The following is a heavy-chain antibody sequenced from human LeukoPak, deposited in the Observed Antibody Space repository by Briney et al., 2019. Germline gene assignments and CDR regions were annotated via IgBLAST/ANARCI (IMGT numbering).Heavy chain of an antibody. CDR3: ARWPHGDYYFDY. CDR2: ISYDGSNK. D-gene: IGHD3-10*01. V-gene: IGHV3-30*03. CDR1: GFTFSSYG. Sequence: PGGSLRLSCAASGFTFSSYGMHWVRQAPGKGLEWVAVISYDGSNKYYADSVKGRFTISRDNSKNTLYLQMNSLRAEDTAVYHCARWPHGDYYFDYWGQGTLVTVSS. J-gene: IGHJ4*02.